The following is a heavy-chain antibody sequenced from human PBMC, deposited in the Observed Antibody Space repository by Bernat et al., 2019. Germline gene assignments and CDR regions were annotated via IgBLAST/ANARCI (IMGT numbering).Heavy chain of an antibody. V-gene: IGHV4-59*08. J-gene: IGHJ2*01. CDR1: GGPISSYY. CDR2: IYYSGST. Sequence: QVQLQESGPGLVKPSETLSLTCTVSGGPISSYYWSWIRQPPGKGLEWIGYIYYSGSTNYNPSLKSRVTISVDTSKNQFSLKLSSVTAADTAVYYCARPPSDHAVARYFDLWARGTLVTVSS. CDR3: ARPPSDHAVARYFDL. D-gene: IGHD1-14*01.